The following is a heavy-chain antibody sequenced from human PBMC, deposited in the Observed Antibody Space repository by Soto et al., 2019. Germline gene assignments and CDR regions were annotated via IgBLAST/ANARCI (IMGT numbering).Heavy chain of an antibody. CDR2: ISAYNGNT. V-gene: IGHV1-18*04. J-gene: IGHJ6*02. CDR3: ARGLIVVDSYYYYGMDV. D-gene: IGHD3-22*01. CDR1: GYTFTSYG. Sequence: QVQLVQSGAEVKKPGASVKVSCKASGYTFTSYGISWVRQAPGQGLEWMGWISAYNGNTNYAQKLQGRDTMTTDTSTSTAYMELRSLRSDDTAVYYCARGLIVVDSYYYYGMDVWGQGTTVTVSS.